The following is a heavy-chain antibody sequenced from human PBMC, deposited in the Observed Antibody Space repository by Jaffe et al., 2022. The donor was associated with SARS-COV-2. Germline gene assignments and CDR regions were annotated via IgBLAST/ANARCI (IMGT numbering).Heavy chain of an antibody. CDR3: ARSWTAGALTTVTTNYYYGMDV. J-gene: IGHJ6*02. CDR2: ISYDGSNK. Sequence: QVQLVESGGGVVQPGRSLRLSCAASGFTFSSYAMHWVRQAPGKGLEWVAVISYDGSNKYYADSVKGRFTISRDNSKNTLYLQMNSLRAEDTAVYYCARSWTAGALTTVTTNYYYGMDVWGQGTTVTVSS. V-gene: IGHV3-30-3*01. D-gene: IGHD4-4*01. CDR1: GFTFSSYA.